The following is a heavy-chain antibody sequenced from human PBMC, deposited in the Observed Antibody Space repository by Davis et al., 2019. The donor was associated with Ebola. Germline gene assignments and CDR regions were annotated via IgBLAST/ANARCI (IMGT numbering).Heavy chain of an antibody. D-gene: IGHD2-2*01. CDR2: IGLSADT. Sequence: GGSLRLSCAVSGIVFTTYVLSWVRRATAKRLEWVSTIGLSADTYYADSVKGRFTISRDNSRNTLQLQMDSLRVEDTAIYYCAKDSSNVWFDVWGQGTMVTVSS. CDR3: AKDSSNVWFDV. CDR1: GIVFTTYV. V-gene: IGHV3-23*01. J-gene: IGHJ3*01.